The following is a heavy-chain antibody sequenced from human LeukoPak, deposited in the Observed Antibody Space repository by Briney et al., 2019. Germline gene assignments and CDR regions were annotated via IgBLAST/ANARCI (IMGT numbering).Heavy chain of an antibody. Sequence: SETLSFTCTVSGASISSNYWSWLAQSPGKELEWTGYIYYSESTNCKPSLKSRVNISVDMSKNHLSLKLSSVTAADTAVYYCARAILVSVGATSWYFDLWGPGTLVTVSS. CDR3: ARAILVSVGATSWYFDL. J-gene: IGHJ2*01. CDR1: GASISSNY. CDR2: IYYSEST. V-gene: IGHV4-59*01. D-gene: IGHD1-26*01.